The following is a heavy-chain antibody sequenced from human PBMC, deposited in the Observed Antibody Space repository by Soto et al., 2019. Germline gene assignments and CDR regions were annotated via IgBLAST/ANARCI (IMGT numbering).Heavy chain of an antibody. Sequence: PRGSLRLSCAASGFTFSSYAMTWVRQAPGKGLEWVSGISNSGGSTYYADSVKGRFTISRDNSKSTLYLQMNSLRAEDTAVYYCAKTKDAAMKKKIDYLGQGTLVTVS. J-gene: IGHJ4*02. D-gene: IGHD5-18*01. CDR1: GFTFSSYA. V-gene: IGHV3-23*01. CDR3: AKTKDAAMKKKIDY. CDR2: ISNSGGST.